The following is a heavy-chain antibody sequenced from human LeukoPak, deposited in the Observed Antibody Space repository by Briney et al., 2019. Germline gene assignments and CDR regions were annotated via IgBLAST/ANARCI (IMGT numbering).Heavy chain of an antibody. D-gene: IGHD3-9*01. CDR2: IIPIFGTA. CDR3: ARDKSEGDILTGGAYAFDI. J-gene: IGHJ3*02. Sequence: SVKVSCKASGGTFSSYAISWVRQAPGQGLEWMGGIIPIFGTANYAQKFQGRVTITADESTSTAYMELSSLRSEDTAVYYCARDKSEGDILTGGAYAFDIWGQATMVTVSS. V-gene: IGHV1-69*01. CDR1: GGTFSSYA.